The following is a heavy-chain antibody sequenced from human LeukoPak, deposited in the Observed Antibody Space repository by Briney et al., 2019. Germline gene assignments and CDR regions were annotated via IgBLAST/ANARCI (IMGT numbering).Heavy chain of an antibody. V-gene: IGHV1-2*06. D-gene: IGHD3-9*01. CDR3: ARGTENLEFDWLLYYFDY. CDR2: INPNSGGT. Sequence: ASVKVSSKASGYTFTSYYMHWVRQAPGQGLEWMGRINPNSGGTNYAQKFQGRVTMTRDTSISTAYMELSRLRSDDTAVYYCARGTENLEFDWLLYYFDYWGQGTLVTVSS. CDR1: GYTFTSYY. J-gene: IGHJ4*02.